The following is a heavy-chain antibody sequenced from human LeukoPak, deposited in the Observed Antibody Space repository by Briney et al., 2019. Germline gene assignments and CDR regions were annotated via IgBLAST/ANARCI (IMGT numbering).Heavy chain of an antibody. CDR3: AELGITMIVGV. CDR1: GFTFSSYA. D-gene: IGHD3-22*01. CDR2: ISSSGSTI. V-gene: IGHV3-48*03. J-gene: IGHJ6*04. Sequence: AGGSLRLSCAASGFTFSSYAMHWVRQTPGKGLEWVSYISSSGSTIYYADSVKGRFTISRDNAKNSLYLQMNSLRAEDTAVYYCAELGITMIVGVRGKGTTVTISS.